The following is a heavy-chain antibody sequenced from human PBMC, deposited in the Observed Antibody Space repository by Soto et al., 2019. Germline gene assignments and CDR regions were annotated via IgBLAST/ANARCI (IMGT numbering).Heavy chain of an antibody. Sequence: EVQLLESGGGLVQTGGSLRLSCAASGFTFSTYAMSWVRQAPGKGLEWASTISGSADATFYADSVKGRFAIFRDNSRTMFYLQMDSLSAEDTAVYYCAKAGDGYCSTTRCLFHFDYWGPGTLATVSS. D-gene: IGHD2-2*01. J-gene: IGHJ4*02. CDR2: ISGSADAT. V-gene: IGHV3-23*01. CDR3: AKAGDGYCSTTRCLFHFDY. CDR1: GFTFSTYA.